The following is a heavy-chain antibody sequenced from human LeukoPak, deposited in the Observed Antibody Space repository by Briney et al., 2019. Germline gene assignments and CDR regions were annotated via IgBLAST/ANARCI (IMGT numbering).Heavy chain of an antibody. D-gene: IGHD1-14*01. J-gene: IGHJ4*02. V-gene: IGHV3-23*01. CDR3: AKDFTPDGIWDIDY. Sequence: GGSLRLSCVASGFTFSKYTMRWVRQAPGKGLEWVSGIYGGGSCSTFYAESVKGRFTISRDNSKNTLYLHMNSLRDEDTAIYYCAKDFTPDGIWDIDYWGRGTLITVSS. CDR2: IYGGGSCST. CDR1: GFTFSKYT.